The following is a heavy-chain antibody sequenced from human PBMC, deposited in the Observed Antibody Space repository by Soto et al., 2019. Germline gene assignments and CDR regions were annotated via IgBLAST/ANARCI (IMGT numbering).Heavy chain of an antibody. D-gene: IGHD3-22*01. V-gene: IGHV1-46*03. CDR3: ARDLLMNYYDSSGYYPDY. CDR1: GYTFTSYY. Sequence: ASVKVSCKASGYTFTSYYMHWVRQAPGQGLEWMGIINPSGGSTSYAQKFQGRVTMTRDTSTSTVYMELSSLRSEDTAVYYCARDLLMNYYDSSGYYPDYWGQGTLVTVS. J-gene: IGHJ4*02. CDR2: INPSGGST.